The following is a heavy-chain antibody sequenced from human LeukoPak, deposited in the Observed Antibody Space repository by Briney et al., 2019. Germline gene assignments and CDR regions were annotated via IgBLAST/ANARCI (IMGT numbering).Heavy chain of an antibody. J-gene: IGHJ6*02. CDR2: IKPDGTET. V-gene: IGHV3-7*05. Sequence: GGSLRLSCAASGITFRSYGIHWVRQAPGRGLEWVANIKPDGTETSYVDSVRGRFIISRDNAKNSLYLQMNSLGAEDTAVYYCARWVTTSYNGMDGWGQGTTVTVS. D-gene: IGHD4-17*01. CDR3: ARWVTTSYNGMDG. CDR1: GITFRSYG.